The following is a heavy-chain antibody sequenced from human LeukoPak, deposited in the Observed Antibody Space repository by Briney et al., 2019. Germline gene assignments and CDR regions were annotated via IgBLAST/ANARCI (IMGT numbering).Heavy chain of an antibody. J-gene: IGHJ5*02. CDR2: IYSGGST. CDR1: GFTVSRNY. D-gene: IGHD3-10*01. V-gene: IGHV3-66*01. Sequence: AGGSLRLSCAASGFTVSRNYMTWVRPVPGKGLERVSIIYSGGSTYYADSVKGRFTISRDNSKSTLYLQMNSLRAEDTAVYYCARASARYGSGTRVFDPWGQGTLVTVSS. CDR3: ARASARYGSGTRVFDP.